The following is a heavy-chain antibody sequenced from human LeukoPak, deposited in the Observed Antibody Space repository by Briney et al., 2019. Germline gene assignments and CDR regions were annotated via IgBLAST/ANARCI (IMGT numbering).Heavy chain of an antibody. CDR2: IRSKANSYAT. J-gene: IGHJ4*02. CDR1: GFTSSGSA. Sequence: GGSLRLSCAASGFTSSGSAVHWVRQASGKWLEWVGRIRSKANSYATAYAASVKGRFTISRDDSKNTAYLQMSSLKTDDTAVYYCTRLTRYCSGGSCYSVDYWGQGTLVTVSS. V-gene: IGHV3-73*01. CDR3: TRLTRYCSGGSCYSVDY. D-gene: IGHD2-15*01.